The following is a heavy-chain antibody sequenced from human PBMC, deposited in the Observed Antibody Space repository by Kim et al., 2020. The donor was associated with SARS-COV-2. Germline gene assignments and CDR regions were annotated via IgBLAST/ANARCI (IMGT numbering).Heavy chain of an antibody. J-gene: IGHJ4*02. Sequence: PSRKRRGTISVDTSKNQFSMKLSSVTAADPAVYYCARPYYYGSGSYYFDYWGQGTLVTVSS. D-gene: IGHD3-10*01. CDR3: ARPYYYGSGSYYFDY. V-gene: IGHV4-39*01.